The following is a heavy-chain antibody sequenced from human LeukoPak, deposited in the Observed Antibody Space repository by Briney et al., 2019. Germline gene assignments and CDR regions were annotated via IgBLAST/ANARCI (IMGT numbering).Heavy chain of an antibody. J-gene: IGHJ3*02. CDR2: INVDGTAE. D-gene: IGHD1-26*01. Sequence: SGGSLRLSCAASGFTFSSYWMSWVRQTPGQGLEWVANINVDGTAEYYVDSVKGRFTISRDNAKNSLYLQMNSLRAEDTAVYYCARDPYRFAFDIWGQGTVVLVSS. CDR3: ARDPYRFAFDI. V-gene: IGHV3-7*03. CDR1: GFTFSSYW.